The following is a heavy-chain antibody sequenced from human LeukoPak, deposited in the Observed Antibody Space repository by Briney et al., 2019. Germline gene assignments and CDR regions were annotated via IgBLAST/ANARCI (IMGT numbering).Heavy chain of an antibody. CDR1: GFTFSSYA. CDR3: ARGATYYYGSGSSQFDY. J-gene: IGHJ4*02. V-gene: IGHV3-30*04. CDR2: ISYDGSNK. Sequence: GRSPRLSCAASGFTFSSYAMHWVRQAPGKGLEWVAVISYDGSNKYYADSVKGRFTISRDNSKNTLYLQMNSLRAEDTAVYYCARGATYYYGSGSSQFDYWGQGTLVTVSS. D-gene: IGHD3-10*01.